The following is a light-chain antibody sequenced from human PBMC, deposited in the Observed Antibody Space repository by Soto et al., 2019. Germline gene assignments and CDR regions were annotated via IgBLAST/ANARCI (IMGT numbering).Light chain of an antibody. V-gene: IGKV1-17*03. CDR1: RDITNY. CDR2: AAS. CDR3: LQPKTSPHT. Sequence: DTQMTQSPSAMSASVGDRVTITCRASRDITNYVAWFQQKPGQGPKRLIYAASSLHRGVAAGFSGSGSGTEFTLTIRSRQPEDFATYYCLQPKTSPHTFGQGTKLEIK. J-gene: IGKJ2*01.